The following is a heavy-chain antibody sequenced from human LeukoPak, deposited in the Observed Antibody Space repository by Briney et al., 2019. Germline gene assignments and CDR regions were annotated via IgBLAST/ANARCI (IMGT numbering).Heavy chain of an antibody. CDR3: ARGWFSPGDGSRSSHFDY. Sequence: SETLSLTCTVSGYSISSGSYYWSWIRQPAGKGLEWIGRIYTSGSTNYNPSLKSRVTISVDTSKNQFSLKLSSVTAADTAVYYCARGWFSPGDGSRSSHFDYWGQGTLVTVSS. V-gene: IGHV4-61*02. D-gene: IGHD3-10*01. CDR1: GYSISSGSYY. CDR2: IYTSGST. J-gene: IGHJ4*02.